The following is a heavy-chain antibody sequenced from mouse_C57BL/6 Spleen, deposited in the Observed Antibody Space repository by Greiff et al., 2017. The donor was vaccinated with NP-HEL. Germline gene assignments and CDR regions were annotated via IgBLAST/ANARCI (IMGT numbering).Heavy chain of an antibody. CDR3: TRDRRDIAMDY. V-gene: IGHV5-9-1*02. D-gene: IGHD3-3*01. CDR2: ISSGGDYI. CDR1: GFTFSSYA. Sequence: EVKLEESGEGLVKPGGSLKLSCAASGFTFSSYAMSWVRQTPEKRLEWVAYISSGGDYIYYADTVKGRFTISRDNARNTLYLQMSSLKSEDTAMYYCTRDRRDIAMDYWGQGTSVTVSS. J-gene: IGHJ4*01.